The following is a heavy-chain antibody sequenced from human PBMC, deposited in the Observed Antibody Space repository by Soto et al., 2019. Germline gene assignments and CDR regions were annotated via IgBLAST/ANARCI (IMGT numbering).Heavy chain of an antibody. CDR2: INPSGGST. CDR1: GYTFTSYY. CDR3: ARPPYPGCINAVCYPLDY. Sequence: QVQLVQSGAEVKKPGASVKISCKASGYTFTSYYMHWVPQAPGQGLEWMGIINPSGGSTNYGQKLQSRVAMTKDTSTSTVYMELNSLRSEDTAVYYCARPPYPGCINAVCYPLDYWGQGTLVTVSS. V-gene: IGHV1-46*01. D-gene: IGHD2-8*01. J-gene: IGHJ4*02.